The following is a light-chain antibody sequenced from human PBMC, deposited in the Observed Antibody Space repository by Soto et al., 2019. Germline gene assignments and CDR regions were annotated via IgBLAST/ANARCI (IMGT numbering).Light chain of an antibody. CDR2: KAS. CDR3: QHYSSYPYT. CDR1: QSVSNW. V-gene: IGKV1-5*03. Sequence: DIQMTQSPSTLSASVGDRVTITCRASQSVSNWLAWFQQKPGKAPNLLIYKASTLEIGVPSRFSGSGSGTEFTLTISSLQPDDFAAYYCQHYSSYPYTFGQGTKLEI. J-gene: IGKJ2*01.